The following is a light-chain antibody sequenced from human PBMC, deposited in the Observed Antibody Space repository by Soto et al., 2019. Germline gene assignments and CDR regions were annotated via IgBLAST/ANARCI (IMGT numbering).Light chain of an antibody. CDR3: QQYGRSPWT. CDR1: QSVSSSY. Sequence: EIVLTQSPGTLSLSPGERATLSCRASQSVSSSYLAWYQQKPGQAPRLLIYGASSRATGIPDRFSGSGSGTDFTLNISRLEPEDFAVYYCQQYGRSPWTFGQGKKVEIK. CDR2: GAS. V-gene: IGKV3-20*01. J-gene: IGKJ1*01.